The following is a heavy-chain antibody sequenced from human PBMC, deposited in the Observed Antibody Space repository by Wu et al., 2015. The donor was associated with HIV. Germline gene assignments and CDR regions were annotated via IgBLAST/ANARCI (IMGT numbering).Heavy chain of an antibody. D-gene: IGHD6-19*01. J-gene: IGHJ3*02. CDR3: ARGSDGIAVAGTRGAFDI. CDR2: INPNSGGT. Sequence: QVQLVQSGAEVKKPGASVKVSCKASGYTFTGYYMHWVRQAPGQGLEWMGWINPNSGGTNYAQKFQGRVTMTRDTSISTAYMELSRLRSDDTAVYYCARGSDGIAVAGTRGAFDIWGQGTMVTVSS. CDR1: GYTFTGYY. V-gene: IGHV1-2*02.